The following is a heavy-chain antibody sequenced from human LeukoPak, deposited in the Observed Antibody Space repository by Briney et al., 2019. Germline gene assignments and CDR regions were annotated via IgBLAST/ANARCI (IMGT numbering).Heavy chain of an antibody. V-gene: IGHV1-3*01. J-gene: IGHJ6*02. D-gene: IGHD3-3*01. CDR1: GYTFTSYA. Sequence: ASVNVSCKASGYTFTSYAMHWVRQAPGQRLEWMGWINAGNGNTKYSQKFQGRVTITRDTSASTAYMELSSLRSEDTAVYYCALTVEYYDFWSGPYYGMDVWGQGTTVTVSS. CDR2: INAGNGNT. CDR3: ALTVEYYDFWSGPYYGMDV.